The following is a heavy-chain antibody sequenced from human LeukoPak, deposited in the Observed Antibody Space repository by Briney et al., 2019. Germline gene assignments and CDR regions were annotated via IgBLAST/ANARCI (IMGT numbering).Heavy chain of an antibody. CDR1: GGSFSGYY. CDR3: ARGRDFWSGYLAYFDY. D-gene: IGHD3-3*01. Sequence: PSETLSLTCAVYGGSFSGYYWSWIRQPPGKGLEWIGEINHSGSTNYNPSLKGRVTISVDTSKNQFSLKLSSVTAADTAVYYCARGRDFWSGYLAYFDYWGQGTLVTVSS. J-gene: IGHJ4*02. CDR2: INHSGST. V-gene: IGHV4-34*01.